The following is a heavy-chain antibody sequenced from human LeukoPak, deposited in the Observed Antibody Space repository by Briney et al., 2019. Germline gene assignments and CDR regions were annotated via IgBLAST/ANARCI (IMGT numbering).Heavy chain of an antibody. CDR3: ARGIDVSPAAPYSWFDP. D-gene: IGHD2-2*01. CDR2: IYRGGST. V-gene: IGHV3-53*01. CDR1: GFTVSSSY. J-gene: IGHJ5*02. Sequence: GGSLRLSCAASGFTVSSSYLSWVRQAPGKGLEWVSVIYRGGSTYYADSVKGRFTISRDSSKNTLYLQMNSLRAEDTAVYYCARGIDVSPAAPYSWFDPWGQGTLVTVSS.